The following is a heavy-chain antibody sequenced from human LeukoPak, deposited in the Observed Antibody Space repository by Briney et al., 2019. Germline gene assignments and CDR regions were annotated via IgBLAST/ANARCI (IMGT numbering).Heavy chain of an antibody. CDR2: ISGNGITT. Sequence: QPGGSLRLSCAASGFTFSNYGMSWVRQAPGKGLEWVSTISGNGITTYYADSVKGRFTISRDNPKNTLYLQMNSLRAEDTAVYYCARALPSPLYSGSYADAFDIWGQGTMVTVSS. V-gene: IGHV3-23*01. D-gene: IGHD1-26*01. CDR1: GFTFSNYG. CDR3: ARALPSPLYSGSYADAFDI. J-gene: IGHJ3*02.